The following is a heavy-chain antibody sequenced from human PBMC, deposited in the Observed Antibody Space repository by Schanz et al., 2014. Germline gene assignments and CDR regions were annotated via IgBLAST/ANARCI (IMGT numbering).Heavy chain of an antibody. V-gene: IGHV3-74*01. CDR3: AREGEWGYDPPRH. J-gene: IGHJ4*02. CDR2: TSHDGSFT. Sequence: EQLVESGGGLVQPGGSLRLSCAASGFTFSSSWMHWVRQAPGKGLVWVSRTSHDGSFTTFADSVKGRFTISRDNARNTLYLQMNSLRAEDTAVYYCAREGEWGYDPPRHWGQGTLVTVSS. CDR1: GFTFSSSW. D-gene: IGHD5-12*01.